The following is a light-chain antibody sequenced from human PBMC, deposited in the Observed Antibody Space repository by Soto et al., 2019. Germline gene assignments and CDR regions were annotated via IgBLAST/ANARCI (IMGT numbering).Light chain of an antibody. Sequence: EIVLTQSPDTLSLSPGERATLSCRASQNIRTYPAWYQQKPGQSPRLLVYDAVNRAAGAPDRFSGSGSGTDFTLTISSLEPEDSAVYVCRQRSDWPPLTFGGGTKVEIK. CDR3: RQRSDWPPLT. J-gene: IGKJ4*01. V-gene: IGKV3-11*01. CDR1: QNIRTY. CDR2: DAV.